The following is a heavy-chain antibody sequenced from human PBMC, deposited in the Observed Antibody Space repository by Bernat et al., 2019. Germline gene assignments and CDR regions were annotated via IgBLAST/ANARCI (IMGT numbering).Heavy chain of an antibody. V-gene: IGHV3-7*01. Sequence: EVQLVESGGGLVQPGGSLRLSCAASGFTFSSYWMSWVRQAPGKGLEWVANIKQDGSEKYYVDSVKGRFTISRDNAKNSLYLQMYSLRAEDTAVYYCARVDILTGYYHYYYYGMDVWGQGTTVTVSS. D-gene: IGHD3-9*01. CDR1: GFTFSSYW. CDR2: IKQDGSEK. J-gene: IGHJ6*02. CDR3: ARVDILTGYYHYYYYGMDV.